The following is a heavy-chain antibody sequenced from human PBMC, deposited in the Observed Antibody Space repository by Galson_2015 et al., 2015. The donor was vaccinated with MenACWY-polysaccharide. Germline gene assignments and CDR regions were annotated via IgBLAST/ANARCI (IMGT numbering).Heavy chain of an antibody. CDR2: LSATGGTI. CDR3: ARDRGHSSGGSRDYFFYGMDV. Sequence: SLRLSCAASGFSFNTYAMTWVRQAPGKGLEWVSSLSATGGTIYYADSVKGRFAISRDNSKNALYLPMNSLRAEDTAVYYCARDRGHSSGGSRDYFFYGMDVWGQGTTVTVSS. D-gene: IGHD2-15*01. V-gene: IGHV3-23*01. CDR1: GFSFNTYA. J-gene: IGHJ6*02.